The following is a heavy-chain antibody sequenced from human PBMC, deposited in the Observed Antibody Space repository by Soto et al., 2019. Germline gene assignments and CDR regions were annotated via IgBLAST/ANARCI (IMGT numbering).Heavy chain of an antibody. CDR3: AKSQSSLYYMAV. CDR2: FGGSGGT. V-gene: IGHV3-23*01. J-gene: IGHJ6*03. Sequence: EVQVLESGGGLVQPGGSLRLSCVGSGFIFSNYAMAWVRQAPGKGLEWVSGFGGSGGTYYADSVKGRYTISRDNSKNTLYLQMNSLRVEDTAVYYCAKSQSSLYYMAVWGKGTAVTVSS. CDR1: GFIFSNYA.